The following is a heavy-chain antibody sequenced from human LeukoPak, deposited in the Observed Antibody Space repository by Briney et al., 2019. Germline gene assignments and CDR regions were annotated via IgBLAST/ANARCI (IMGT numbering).Heavy chain of an antibody. D-gene: IGHD6-13*01. CDR1: GYTFTGYY. CDR3: ARGNRPGIAAGLLLVY. CDR2: INPNSGGT. J-gene: IGHJ4*02. Sequence: ASVKVSCKASGYTFTGYYMHWVRQAPGQGLEWMGWINPNSGGTNYAQKFQGRVTMTRDTSISTAYMELSRLRSDDTAVYYCARGNRPGIAAGLLLVYWGQGTLVTVSS. V-gene: IGHV1-2*02.